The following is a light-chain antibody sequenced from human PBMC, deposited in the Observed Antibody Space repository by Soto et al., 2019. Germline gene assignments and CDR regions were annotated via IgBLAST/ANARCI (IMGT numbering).Light chain of an antibody. CDR2: LGS. V-gene: IGKV2-28*01. Sequence: DIVMTQSPLSLPVTPGEPASISCRSSQSLLHSNGYNYLDWYLQKPGQSPQLLIYLGSSRASGVRDRFSGSGSGKDFTLTISRVEAEDVGVYYCMQALQTPLFTFGPGTKVDIK. J-gene: IGKJ3*01. CDR1: QSLLHSNGYNY. CDR3: MQALQTPLFT.